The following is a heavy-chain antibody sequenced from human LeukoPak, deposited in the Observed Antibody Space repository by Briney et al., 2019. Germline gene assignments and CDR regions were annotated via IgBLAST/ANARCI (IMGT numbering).Heavy chain of an antibody. J-gene: IGHJ2*01. Sequence: GGSLRLSCAASGFTFDDYAMHWVRQAPGKGLEWVSGISWNSGSIGYADSVKGRFTISRDNAKNSLYLQMNSLRAEDMALYYCAKGGLGVVVPAANNAPSWYFDLWGRGTLVTVSS. CDR3: AKGGLGVVVPAANNAPSWYFDL. V-gene: IGHV3-9*03. CDR2: ISWNSGSI. CDR1: GFTFDDYA. D-gene: IGHD2-2*01.